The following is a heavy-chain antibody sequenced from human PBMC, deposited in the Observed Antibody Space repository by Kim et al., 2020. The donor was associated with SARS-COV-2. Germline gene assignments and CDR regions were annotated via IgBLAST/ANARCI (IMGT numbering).Heavy chain of an antibody. J-gene: IGHJ4*02. CDR3: TKRSCSGGSCYSGHDY. V-gene: IGHV3-23*01. Sequence: VKGRFTISRANSKNTLYLQMNSLRAEDTAVYYCTKRSCSGGSCYSGHDYWGQGTLVTVFS. D-gene: IGHD2-15*01.